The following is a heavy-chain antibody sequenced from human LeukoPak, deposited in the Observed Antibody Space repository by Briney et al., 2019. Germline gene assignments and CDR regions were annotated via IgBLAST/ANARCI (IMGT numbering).Heavy chain of an antibody. CDR3: ASGYSYGLGYFDY. J-gene: IGHJ4*02. CDR2: IIPNFGTA. V-gene: IGHV1-69*13. Sequence: SVKVSCKASGGTFSSYAISWVRQAPGQGLEWLGGIIPNFGTANYAQKFQGRVTITADESTSTAYMELSSLRSEDTAVYYCASGYSYGLGYFDYWGQGTLVTVSS. CDR1: GGTFSSYA. D-gene: IGHD5-18*01.